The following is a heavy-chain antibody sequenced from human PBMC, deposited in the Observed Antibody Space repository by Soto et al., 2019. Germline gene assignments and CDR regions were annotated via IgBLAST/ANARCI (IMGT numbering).Heavy chain of an antibody. Sequence: QVQLVESGGGVVQPGRSLRLSCAASGFTFSSHGMHWVRQAPGKGLEWLAVIWFDGSNEYYGDSVKGRFTIFRDNSKDMLYLKMNSLRAEDTALYYCTGGISSTSSDSQAFDIWGQGTMVTVS. J-gene: IGHJ3*02. CDR1: GFTFSSHG. V-gene: IGHV3-33*01. D-gene: IGHD2-2*01. CDR3: TGGISSTSSDSQAFDI. CDR2: IWFDGSNE.